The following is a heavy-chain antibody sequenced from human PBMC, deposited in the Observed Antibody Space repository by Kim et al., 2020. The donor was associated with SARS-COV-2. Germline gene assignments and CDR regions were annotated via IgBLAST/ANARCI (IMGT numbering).Heavy chain of an antibody. D-gene: IGHD3-22*01. Sequence: GGSLRLSCAASGFTFSDYYMSWIRQAPGKGLEWVSYISSSSSYTNYADSVKGRFTISRDNAKNSLYLQMNSLRAEDTAVYYCARDGSPREYYYDSSGSDAFDIWGQGTMVTVSS. CDR2: ISSSSSYT. CDR3: ARDGSPREYYYDSSGSDAFDI. V-gene: IGHV3-11*06. CDR1: GFTFSDYY. J-gene: IGHJ3*02.